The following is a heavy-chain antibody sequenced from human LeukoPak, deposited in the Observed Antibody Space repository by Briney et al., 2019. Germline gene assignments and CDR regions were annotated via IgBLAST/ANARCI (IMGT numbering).Heavy chain of an antibody. CDR3: ASMDFGGDFDY. V-gene: IGHV3-30-3*01. CDR2: ISYDGSNK. D-gene: IGHD3-3*01. J-gene: IGHJ4*02. CDR1: GFTFSSYA. Sequence: GGSLRLSCAASGFTFSSYAMHWVRQAPGKGLEWVAVISYDGSNKYYADSVKGRFTISRDNSKNTLYLQMNSLRAEDTAVYYCASMDFGGDFDYWGQGTLVTVSS.